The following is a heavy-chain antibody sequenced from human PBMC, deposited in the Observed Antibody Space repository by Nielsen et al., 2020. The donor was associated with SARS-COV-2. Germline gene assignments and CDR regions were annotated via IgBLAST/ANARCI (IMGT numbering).Heavy chain of an antibody. D-gene: IGHD3-3*01. CDR2: ISYDGSNK. J-gene: IGHJ4*02. CDR1: GFTFSSYG. V-gene: IGHV3-30*18. CDR3: AKDFDFWSGDDY. Sequence: GESLKISCAASGFTFSSYGMHWVRQAPGKGLEWVAVISYDGSNKYYADSVKGRFTISRDNSKNTLYLQMNSLRAEDTAVYYCAKDFDFWSGDDYWGQGTLVTVSS.